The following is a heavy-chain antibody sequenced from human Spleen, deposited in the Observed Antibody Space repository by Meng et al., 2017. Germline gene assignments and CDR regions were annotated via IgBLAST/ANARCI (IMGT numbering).Heavy chain of an antibody. D-gene: IGHD4-17*01. V-gene: IGHV4-59*01. Sequence: SETLSLTCTVSGGSIKSYYWSWIRQPPGKGLEWIGYISYSGSTNYNPSLESRVAMSVDTSKNQFSVKLSSVTAADTAVYYCARDRDGDYLFAFDIWGQGTMVTVSS. J-gene: IGHJ3*02. CDR3: ARDRDGDYLFAFDI. CDR2: ISYSGST. CDR1: GGSIKSYY.